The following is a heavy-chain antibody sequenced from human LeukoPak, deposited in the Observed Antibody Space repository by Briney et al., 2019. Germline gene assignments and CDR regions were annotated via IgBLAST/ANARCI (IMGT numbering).Heavy chain of an antibody. CDR3: GYYDSSGYYYGRLRY. V-gene: IGHV3-23*01. J-gene: IGHJ4*02. D-gene: IGHD3-22*01. CDR2: ISAGGADI. CDR1: GFLFSDRA. Sequence: PGGSLRLSCAASGFLFSDRAMTWVRQTPAKGLEWVSSISAGGADIQYSDSVKGRFTISRDNSKNTLYLQMSSLRAEDTAIYFCGYYDSSGYYYGRLRYWGQGTPVTVSS.